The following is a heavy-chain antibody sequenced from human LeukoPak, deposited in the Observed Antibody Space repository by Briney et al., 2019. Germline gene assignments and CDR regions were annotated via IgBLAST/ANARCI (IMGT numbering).Heavy chain of an antibody. CDR2: IYHSGST. D-gene: IGHD2/OR15-2a*01. CDR3: ARFYQGGYFDY. CDR1: GGSISSGGYS. J-gene: IGHJ4*02. Sequence: SETLSLTCAVSGGSISSGGYSWSWIRQPPGKGLEWTGYIYHSGSTYYNPSLKSRVTISVDRSKNQFSLKLSSVTAADTAVYYCARFYQGGYFDYWGQGTLVTVSS. V-gene: IGHV4-30-2*01.